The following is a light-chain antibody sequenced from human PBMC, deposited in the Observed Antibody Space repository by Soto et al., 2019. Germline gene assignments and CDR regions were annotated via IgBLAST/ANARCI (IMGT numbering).Light chain of an antibody. V-gene: IGLV2-8*01. Sequence: HSVLTQPPSASGSPGQSVTISCTGTKNDIGVYDFVSWYQHHPGKAPRLIIYEVVQRPSGVPDRFSGSKSGNTASLTVSGLQAADEADYFCKSYAGSNTYVFGSGTNVTVL. J-gene: IGLJ1*01. CDR2: EVV. CDR3: KSYAGSNTYV. CDR1: KNDIGVYDF.